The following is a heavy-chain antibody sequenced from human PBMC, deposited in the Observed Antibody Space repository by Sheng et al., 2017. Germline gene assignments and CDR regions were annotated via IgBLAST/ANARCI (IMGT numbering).Heavy chain of an antibody. J-gene: IGHJ4*02. V-gene: IGHV3-53*01. Sequence: EVQLVESGGGLTQPGGSLRLSCAASGFTFSNDEMNWVRQAPGKGLEWVSLIDAGGHTYYAASVKGRFTISRDTFENTVYFQMNSLRVEDTALYYCARGPNFDSWGQGTLVTVSS. CDR2: IDAGGHT. CDR1: GFTFSNDE. CDR3: ARGPNFDS.